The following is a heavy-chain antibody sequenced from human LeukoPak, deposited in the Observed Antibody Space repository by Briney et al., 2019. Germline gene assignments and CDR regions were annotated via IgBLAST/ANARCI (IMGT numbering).Heavy chain of an antibody. CDR1: GGSISSGGYY. J-gene: IGHJ3*02. V-gene: IGHV4-31*03. Sequence: SETLSLTCTVSGGSISSGGYYWSWIRQHPGKGPEWIGYIYYSGSTYYNPSLKSRVTISVDTSKNQFSLKLSSVTAADTAVYYCAQVVRGVTLRAFDIWGQGTMVTVSS. D-gene: IGHD3-10*01. CDR2: IYYSGST. CDR3: AQVVRGVTLRAFDI.